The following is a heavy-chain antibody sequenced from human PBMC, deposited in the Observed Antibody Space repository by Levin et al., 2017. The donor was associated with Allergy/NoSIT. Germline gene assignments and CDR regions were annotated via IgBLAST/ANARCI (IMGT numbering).Heavy chain of an antibody. J-gene: IGHJ4*02. CDR2: ISYDGSNK. V-gene: IGHV3-30*18. CDR1: GFTFSSYG. D-gene: IGHD6-19*01. CDR3: AKGAVAGAYFDY. Sequence: PGGSLRLSCAASGFTFSSYGMHWVRQAPGKGLEWVAVISYDGSNKYYADSVKGRFTISRDNSKNTLYLQMNSLRAEDTAVYYCAKGAVAGAYFDYWGQGTLVTVSS.